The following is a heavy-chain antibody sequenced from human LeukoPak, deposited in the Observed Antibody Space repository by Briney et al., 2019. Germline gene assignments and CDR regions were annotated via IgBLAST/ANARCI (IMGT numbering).Heavy chain of an antibody. J-gene: IGHJ4*02. CDR2: ISAYNGNT. V-gene: IGHV1-18*01. D-gene: IGHD3-3*01. CDR1: GYTFTSYG. Sequence: ASVKVSCKASGYTFTSYGISWVRQAPGQGLEWMGWISAYNGNTNYAQKLQGRVTMTTDTSTSTAYMELRSLRSDDTAVYYCARGEAYDFWSGPSGYWGQGTLVTVSS. CDR3: ARGEAYDFWSGPSGY.